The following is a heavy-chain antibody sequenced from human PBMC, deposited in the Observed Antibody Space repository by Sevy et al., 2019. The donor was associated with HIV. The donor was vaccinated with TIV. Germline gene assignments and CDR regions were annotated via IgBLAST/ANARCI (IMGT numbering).Heavy chain of an antibody. D-gene: IGHD1-7*01. Sequence: GGSLRLSCAASGFTFSSYSMNWVRQAPGKGLEWVSYISSSSSTRYYGDSVKGRFTISRDKAKNSLYLPMNSLKDEDTAVYYCAREGAWNLDSPYYYYGMDVWGQGTTVTVSS. CDR3: AREGAWNLDSPYYYYGMDV. J-gene: IGHJ6*02. V-gene: IGHV3-48*02. CDR2: ISSSSSTR. CDR1: GFTFSSYS.